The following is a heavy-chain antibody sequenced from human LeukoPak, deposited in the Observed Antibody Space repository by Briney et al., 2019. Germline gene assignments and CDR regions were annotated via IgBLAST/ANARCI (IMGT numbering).Heavy chain of an antibody. Sequence: GEPLKISCKGSGYNFNSYWIGWVRQMPGKGLEWMGIIYPGDSDTSYSPSFQGQVTISANKSISTAYLQWSTLKASDTAMYFCARRIGSSRSLDFWGQGTPVTVPS. D-gene: IGHD1-26*01. CDR2: IYPGDSDT. CDR1: GYNFNSYW. V-gene: IGHV5-51*01. CDR3: ARRIGSSRSLDF. J-gene: IGHJ4*02.